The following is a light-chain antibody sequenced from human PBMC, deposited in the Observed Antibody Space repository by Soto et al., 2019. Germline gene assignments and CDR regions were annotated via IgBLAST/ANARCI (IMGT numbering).Light chain of an antibody. Sequence: EIVLTQSPGTLSLSPGERATLSCRASQSVSASYLAWYQHKPGQAPRLLIYAASSRATGIPDRFSGSGSGTDFTLTVSRLEPEDFAVYYCQQYGNSPAITFGQGTRLEI. CDR3: QQYGNSPAIT. J-gene: IGKJ5*01. CDR1: QSVSASY. V-gene: IGKV3-20*01. CDR2: AAS.